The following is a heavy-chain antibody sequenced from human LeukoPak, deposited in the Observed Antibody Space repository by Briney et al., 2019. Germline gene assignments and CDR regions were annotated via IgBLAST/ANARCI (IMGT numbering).Heavy chain of an antibody. J-gene: IGHJ4*02. V-gene: IGHV3-13*01. CDR2: IGTAGDT. D-gene: IGHD2-8*02. CDR1: GFTFSSYD. CDR3: ARGDLTGGYDY. Sequence: PGGSLRLSCAASGFTFSSYDMHWVRQATGKGLEWVSAIGTAGDTYYPGSVKGRFTISRENAKNSLYLQVNSLRAGDTAVYYCARGDLTGGYDYWGQGTLVTVSS.